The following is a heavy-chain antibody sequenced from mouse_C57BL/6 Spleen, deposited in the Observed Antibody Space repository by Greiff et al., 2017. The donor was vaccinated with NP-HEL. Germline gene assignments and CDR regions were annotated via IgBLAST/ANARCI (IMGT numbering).Heavy chain of an antibody. CDR1: GYAFSSSW. V-gene: IGHV1-82*01. D-gene: IGHD4-1*01. J-gene: IGHJ1*03. Sequence: QLQLKQSGPELVKPGASVKISCKASGYAFSSSWMNWVKQRPGKGLEWIGRIYPGDGDTNYNGKFKGKATLTADKSSSTAYMQLSSLTSEDSAVYFCARDWDDWYFDVWGTGTTVTVSS. CDR3: ARDWDDWYFDV. CDR2: IYPGDGDT.